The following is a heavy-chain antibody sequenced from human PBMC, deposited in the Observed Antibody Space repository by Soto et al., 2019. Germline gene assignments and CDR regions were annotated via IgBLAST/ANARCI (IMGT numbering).Heavy chain of an antibody. J-gene: IGHJ4*02. Sequence: ASVKVSCKASGYTFTSYYMHWVRQAPGQGLEWMGIINPSGGSTSYAQKFQGRVTMTRDTSTSTVYMELSSLRSEDTAVYYCAGGILKVITMIVVAPGPYDYGGQGTLATVS. CDR1: GYTFTSYY. D-gene: IGHD3-22*01. CDR3: AGGILKVITMIVVAPGPYDY. CDR2: INPSGGST. V-gene: IGHV1-46*01.